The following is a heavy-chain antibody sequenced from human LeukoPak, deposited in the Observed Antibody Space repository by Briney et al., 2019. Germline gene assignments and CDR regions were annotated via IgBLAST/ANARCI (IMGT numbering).Heavy chain of an antibody. CDR3: AKNGQSGSSFDL. CDR1: GGSLNGHY. V-gene: IGHV4-34*01. J-gene: IGHJ5*02. CDR2: GNESGGT. D-gene: IGHD2-8*01. Sequence: SETLSLTCAVYGGSLNGHYWSWIRQPPGKGLEWIGEGNESGGTKFNPSLKSRATISADTSKNQFSLKLSSVTAADTAVYYCAKNGQSGSSFDLWGQGTLVTVSS.